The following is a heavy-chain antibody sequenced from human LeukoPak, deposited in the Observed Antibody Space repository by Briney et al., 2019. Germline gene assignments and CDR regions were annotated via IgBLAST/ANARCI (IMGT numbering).Heavy chain of an antibody. CDR2: ISSSSGYI. CDR3: AREIYGSGSYYTDAFDI. J-gene: IGHJ3*02. Sequence: GGSLRLSCAASGFTFSSYSMNWVRQAPGKGLEWVSSISSSSGYIYYADSVKGRFTISRDNAKNSLYLQMNSLRAEDTAVYYCAREIYGSGSYYTDAFDIWGQGTMVTVSS. V-gene: IGHV3-21*01. D-gene: IGHD3-10*01. CDR1: GFTFSSYS.